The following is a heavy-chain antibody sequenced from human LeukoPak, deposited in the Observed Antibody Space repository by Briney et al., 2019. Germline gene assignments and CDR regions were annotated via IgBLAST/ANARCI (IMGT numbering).Heavy chain of an antibody. V-gene: IGHV4-34*01. CDR1: DGSFSGYY. CDR3: ARYSHLGGFGD. J-gene: IGHJ4*02. CDR2: INHSGST. Sequence: SETLSLTCAVYDGSFSGYYLSWIRQPRGKGLEWIGEINHSGSTNYNPSLKSRVTISVDTSKNQFSLKLSSVTAADTAVYYCARYSHLGGFGDWGQGTLVTVSS. D-gene: IGHD6-13*01.